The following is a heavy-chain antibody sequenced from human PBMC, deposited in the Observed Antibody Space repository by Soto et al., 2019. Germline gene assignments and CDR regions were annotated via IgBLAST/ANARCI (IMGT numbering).Heavy chain of an antibody. CDR3: ARTKGDYYGLDV. D-gene: IGHD3-10*01. J-gene: IGHJ6*02. CDR1: GFTFSSYN. Sequence: WGSLRLSXAASGFTFSSYNMNWVRQAPGKGLEWVSSISSASSYVYYADSVKGRFTISRDNARNSLCLQMNSLRAEDTAVYYCARTKGDYYGLDVWGQGTTVTVSS. CDR2: ISSASSYV. V-gene: IGHV3-21*01.